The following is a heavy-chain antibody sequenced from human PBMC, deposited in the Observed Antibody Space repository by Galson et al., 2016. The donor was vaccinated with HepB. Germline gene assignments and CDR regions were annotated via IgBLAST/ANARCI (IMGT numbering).Heavy chain of an antibody. D-gene: IGHD3-10*01. Sequence: SLRLSCAASGFTFSNAWMSWVRQAPGKGLEWVGHIKSKTDGGTTDYAAPVKGRFTISRDDSKNTLYLQMNSLKTEDTAVYYCTTWGLWFGELFSLFDYWGQGTLVTVSS. J-gene: IGHJ4*02. V-gene: IGHV3-15*01. CDR2: IKSKTDGGTT. CDR1: GFTFSNAW. CDR3: TTWGLWFGELFSLFDY.